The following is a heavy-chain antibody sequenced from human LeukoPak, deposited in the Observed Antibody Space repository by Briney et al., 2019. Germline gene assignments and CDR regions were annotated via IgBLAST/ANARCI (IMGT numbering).Heavy chain of an antibody. V-gene: IGHV1-69*13. CDR3: ARGLEYSSSSGEAY. CDR2: IIPIFGTA. Sequence: ASVKVSCKASGGTFSSYAISWVRQAPGQGLEWMGGIIPIFGTANYAQKFQGRVTITADESTSTAYMELSSLRSEDTAVYYCARGLEYSSSSGEAYWGQGTLVTVSS. D-gene: IGHD6-6*01. J-gene: IGHJ4*02. CDR1: GGTFSSYA.